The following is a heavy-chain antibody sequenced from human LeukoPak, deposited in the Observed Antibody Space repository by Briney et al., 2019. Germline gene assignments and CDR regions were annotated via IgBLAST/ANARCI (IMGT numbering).Heavy chain of an antibody. Sequence: GGSLRLSCAASGFTVSSNYMSWVRQAPGKGLEWVSVIYSGGSTYYADSVKGRFTISRDNSKNTLYLQMNSLRAEDTAVYYCARDITMVRGGGDYWGQGTLVTVSS. V-gene: IGHV3-53*01. D-gene: IGHD3-10*01. J-gene: IGHJ4*02. CDR2: IYSGGST. CDR3: ARDITMVRGGGDY. CDR1: GFTVSSNY.